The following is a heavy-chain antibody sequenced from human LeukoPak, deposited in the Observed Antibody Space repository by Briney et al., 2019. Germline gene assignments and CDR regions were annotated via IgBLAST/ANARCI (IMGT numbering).Heavy chain of an antibody. D-gene: IGHD6-19*01. CDR1: GFTFSSYG. Sequence: GGSLRLSCAASGFTFSSYGMTWVRQAPGKGLEWVSYISSSSSTIYYADSVKGRFTISRDNAKNSLYLQMNSLRAEDTAVYYCAKDEYSSGWYFPYYFDYWGQGTLVTVSS. CDR3: AKDEYSSGWYFPYYFDY. CDR2: ISSSSSTI. J-gene: IGHJ4*02. V-gene: IGHV3-48*04.